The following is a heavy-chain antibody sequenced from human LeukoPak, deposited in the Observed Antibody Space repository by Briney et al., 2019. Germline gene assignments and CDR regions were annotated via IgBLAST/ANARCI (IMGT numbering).Heavy chain of an antibody. J-gene: IGHJ3*01. CDR2: IYYSGST. CDR1: GGSISSSSYY. D-gene: IGHD1-26*01. CDR3: ASSRVGDVFDV. V-gene: IGHV4-39*02. Sequence: SETLSLTCTVSGGSISSSSYYWGWIRQPPGKGLEWIGSIYYSGSTFYNPSLRSRATISVDTSKNYFSLKLTSVTAADTAVYYCASSRVGDVFDVWGQGTMVPISS.